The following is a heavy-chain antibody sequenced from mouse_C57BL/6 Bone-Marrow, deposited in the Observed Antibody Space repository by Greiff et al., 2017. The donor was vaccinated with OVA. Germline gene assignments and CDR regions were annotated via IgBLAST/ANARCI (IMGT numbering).Heavy chain of an antibody. CDR2: ISNGGGST. CDR1: GFTFSDFY. Sequence: EVKLVESGGGLVQPGGSLKLSCAASGFTFSDFYMDWISQTPETRLEWVAYISNGGGSTYYPDTVKGRFTISRDNAKNTLYLQMSRLNSEDTAMYYCVRLDAMYFWGQGTSVTVSS. J-gene: IGHJ4*01. CDR3: VRLDAMYF. V-gene: IGHV5-12*01.